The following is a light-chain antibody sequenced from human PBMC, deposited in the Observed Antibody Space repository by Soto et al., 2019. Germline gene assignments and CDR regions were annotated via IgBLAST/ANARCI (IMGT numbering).Light chain of an antibody. Sequence: EIVLTQSPATLSLSPGDRATLSCRASQSVSNYVDWYQQKRGQAPRLLIYDASNRATDIPVRISGSGSGTDFTLTISSLEPEDFAVYYCQQRRNWPITFGQGTRLEIK. CDR1: QSVSNY. CDR3: QQRRNWPIT. CDR2: DAS. J-gene: IGKJ5*01. V-gene: IGKV3-11*01.